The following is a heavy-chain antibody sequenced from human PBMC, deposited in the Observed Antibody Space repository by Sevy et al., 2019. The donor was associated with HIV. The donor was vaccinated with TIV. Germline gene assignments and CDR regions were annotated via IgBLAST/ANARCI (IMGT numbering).Heavy chain of an antibody. CDR2: IYYSGST. V-gene: IGHV4-39*01. Sequence: SETLSLTCTVSGGSISSSSYYWGWIRQPPGKGLEWIGSIYYSGSTYYNPSLKSRVTISVDTSKNQFSLKLSSVTAADTAVYYCVRLDSNRYYYYGMDVWGQGTTVTVSS. J-gene: IGHJ6*02. CDR3: VRLDSNRYYYYGMDV. D-gene: IGHD4-4*01. CDR1: GGSISSSSYY.